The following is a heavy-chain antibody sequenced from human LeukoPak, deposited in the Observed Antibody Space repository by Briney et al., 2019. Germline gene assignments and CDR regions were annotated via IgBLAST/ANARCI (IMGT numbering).Heavy chain of an antibody. Sequence: GGSLRLSCTASGFTFGDYAMSWFRQAPGKGLEWVSAISASGGSTYYADSVKGRFTISRDNSKNTLYLQMNSLRAEDTAVYYCAKTVFAASGPFDPWGQGTLVTVSS. D-gene: IGHD4-17*01. CDR3: AKTVFAASGPFDP. CDR1: GFTFGDYA. V-gene: IGHV3-23*01. CDR2: ISASGGST. J-gene: IGHJ5*02.